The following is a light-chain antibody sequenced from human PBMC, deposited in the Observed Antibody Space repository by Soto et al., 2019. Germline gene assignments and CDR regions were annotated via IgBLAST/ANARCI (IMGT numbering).Light chain of an antibody. Sequence: EIVLTQSPGTLSLSPGERATLSCRASQSVSSSCLAWYQQKPGQAPRLLIYGASTRATGIPDRFSGSGSGTHFTLTISRLEPEDFAVYYCQQYGSSPWTFGQGTKVEIK. J-gene: IGKJ1*01. CDR1: QSVSSSC. CDR2: GAS. V-gene: IGKV3-20*01. CDR3: QQYGSSPWT.